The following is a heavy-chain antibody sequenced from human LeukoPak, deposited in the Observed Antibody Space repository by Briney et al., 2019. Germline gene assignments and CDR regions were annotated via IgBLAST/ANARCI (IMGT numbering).Heavy chain of an antibody. J-gene: IGHJ4*02. CDR1: GYTFTSYD. CDR2: INPNVGST. D-gene: IGHD5-18*01. CDR3: ARAPDNYGIDDY. V-gene: IGHV1-46*01. Sequence: ASVKVSCKASGYTFTSYDINWVRQAPGQGLEWVGIINPNVGSTSYAQRFQGRITLTRDTSTSTVYMELTSLRFDDTAVYYCARAPDNYGIDDYWGQGTLVTVSS.